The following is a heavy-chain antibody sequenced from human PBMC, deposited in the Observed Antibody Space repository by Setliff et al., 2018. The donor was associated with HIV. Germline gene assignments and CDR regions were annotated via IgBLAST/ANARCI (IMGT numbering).Heavy chain of an antibody. CDR1: GGSFSDYY. Sequence: SETLSLTCAVYGGSFSDYYWSWIRQPPGKGLEWIGEINHSGRTIQSPSLGSRVTISIDTSNNQFSLKLNSVTAADTAMYYCARDGGSSGWYFVLGYSDYWGPGTLVTVSS. V-gene: IGHV4-34*01. CDR2: INHSGRT. J-gene: IGHJ4*02. D-gene: IGHD6-19*01. CDR3: ARDGGSSGWYFVLGYSDY.